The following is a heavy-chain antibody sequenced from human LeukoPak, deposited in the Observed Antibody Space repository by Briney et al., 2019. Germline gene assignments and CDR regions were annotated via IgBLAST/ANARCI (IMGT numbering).Heavy chain of an antibody. CDR1: GGSISSSSYY. CDR2: IYYSGST. V-gene: IGHV4-39*01. J-gene: IGHJ1*01. D-gene: IGHD2-2*02. CDR3: ARHDAQDIVVVPAAIPEYFQH. Sequence: PSETLSLTCTVSGGSISSSSYYWGWIRQPPGKGLEWIGSIYYSGSTYYNPSLKSRVTISVDTSKNQFSLKLSSVTAADTAVYYCARHDAQDIVVVPAAIPEYFQHWGQGTLVTVSS.